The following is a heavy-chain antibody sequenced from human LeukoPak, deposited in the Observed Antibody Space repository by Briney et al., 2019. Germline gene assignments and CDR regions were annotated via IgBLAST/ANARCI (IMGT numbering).Heavy chain of an antibody. CDR3: ASSRLYYYGSGSYYPQYGMDV. J-gene: IGHJ6*02. CDR2: LYSGSKI. Sequence: GGSLRLSCAVSGFSVSSNYMSWVRQAPGKGLEWISTLYSGSKIFYAESLKGRVTISRDNSNNTLFLHVSSLRAEDTAVYYCASSRLYYYGSGSYYPQYGMDVWGQGTTVTVSS. CDR1: GFSVSSNY. V-gene: IGHV3-53*01. D-gene: IGHD3-10*01.